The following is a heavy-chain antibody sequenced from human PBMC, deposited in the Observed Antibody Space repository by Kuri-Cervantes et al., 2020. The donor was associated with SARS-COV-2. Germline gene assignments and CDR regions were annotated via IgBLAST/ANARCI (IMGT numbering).Heavy chain of an antibody. CDR3: ARDRRRRPAGFDP. V-gene: IGHV4-59*12. CDR2: IYYSGST. Sequence: SETLSLTCTVSGGSISSYYWSWIRQPPGKGLEWIGYIYYSGSTNYNPSLKSRVTISVDTSKNQFSLKLSSVTAADTALYYCARDRRRRPAGFDPWGQGTLVTVSS. CDR1: GGSISSYY. J-gene: IGHJ5*02. D-gene: IGHD6-6*01.